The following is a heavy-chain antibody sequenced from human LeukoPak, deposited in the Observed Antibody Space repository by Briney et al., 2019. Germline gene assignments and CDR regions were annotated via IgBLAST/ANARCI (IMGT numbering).Heavy chain of an antibody. CDR2: IYPRGST. D-gene: IGHD7-27*01. V-gene: IGHV4-30-2*01. CDR1: GGSISSGSYS. Sequence: PSQALSLTCAVSGGSISSGSYSWSWIRQPPGKGLEWIGYIYPRGSTYYNPSLKSRVILSLDKSANQFSLNLSSVTAADTAVYYCARFSPRAMGNYLDFWGQGTLVTVSS. J-gene: IGHJ4*02. CDR3: ARFSPRAMGNYLDF.